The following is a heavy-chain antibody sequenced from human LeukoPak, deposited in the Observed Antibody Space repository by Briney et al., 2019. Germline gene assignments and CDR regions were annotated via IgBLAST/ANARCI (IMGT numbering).Heavy chain of an antibody. Sequence: ASVKVSPKASGYTFTGYYMHWVRQAPGQGLEWMGWINPNIGGTNYAQKFQARVTMTGDTSISTAYMELSRLTSDDSAVYHCARADLLTGYYILDYWGQGIPVTVSS. V-gene: IGHV1-2*02. CDR2: INPNIGGT. CDR3: ARADLLTGYYILDY. D-gene: IGHD3-9*01. CDR1: GYTFTGYY. J-gene: IGHJ4*02.